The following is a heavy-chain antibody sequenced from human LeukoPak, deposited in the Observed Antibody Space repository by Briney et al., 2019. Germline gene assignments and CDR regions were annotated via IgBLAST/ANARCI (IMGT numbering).Heavy chain of an antibody. Sequence: SGGSLRLSCAASGFTFSSYAMSWVRQAPGKGLEWVSAISGSGGSTYYADSVKGRFTISRDNSKNTLYLQMNSLRAEDTAVYYCAKVIAARSSFDYWGQGTLVTVSS. V-gene: IGHV3-23*01. J-gene: IGHJ4*02. D-gene: IGHD6-6*01. CDR3: AKVIAARSSFDY. CDR2: ISGSGGST. CDR1: GFTFSSYA.